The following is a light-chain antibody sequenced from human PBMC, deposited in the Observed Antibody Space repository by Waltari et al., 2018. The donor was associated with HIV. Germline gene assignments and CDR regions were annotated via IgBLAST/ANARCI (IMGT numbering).Light chain of an antibody. J-gene: IGLJ2*01. CDR2: EVN. CDR3: SSFVGSDLGVV. V-gene: IGLV2-8*02. CDR1: RPDIGTYDY. Sequence: QFALTQSPSASRFLGLSVTMSCTGTRPDIGTYDYVPWYQQRPGEAPKLILYEVNKRPSGVPDRFTGAKSADTASLTVSGLQAEDEATYYCSSFVGSDLGVVFGGGTTLAVL.